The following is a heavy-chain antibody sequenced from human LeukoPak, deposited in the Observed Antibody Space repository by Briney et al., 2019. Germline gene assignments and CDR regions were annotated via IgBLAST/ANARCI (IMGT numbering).Heavy chain of an antibody. D-gene: IGHD6-6*01. V-gene: IGHV4-38-2*02. CDR3: ASRSSSWDGWFDP. CDR2: IYHSGST. CDR1: GYSISSGYY. J-gene: IGHJ5*02. Sequence: SETLSLTCTVSGYSISSGYYWGWIRQPPGKGLEWIGSIYHSGSTYYNPSLKSRVTISVDTSKNQFSLNLSSVTAADTAVYYCASRSSSWDGWFDPWGQGTLVTVSS.